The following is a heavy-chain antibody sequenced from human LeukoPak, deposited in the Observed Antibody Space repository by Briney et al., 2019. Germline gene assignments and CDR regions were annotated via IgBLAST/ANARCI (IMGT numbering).Heavy chain of an antibody. CDR1: GGSISSSSYY. J-gene: IGHJ4*02. D-gene: IGHD4-17*01. CDR3: AREGHPLVDYAGFFDY. V-gene: IGHV4-39*07. Sequence: PSETLSLTCTVSGGSISSSSYYWGWIRQPPGKGLEWIGSIYYSGSTYYNPSLKSRVTISVDTSKNQFSLKLSSVTAADTAVYYCAREGHPLVDYAGFFDYWGQGTLVTVSS. CDR2: IYYSGST.